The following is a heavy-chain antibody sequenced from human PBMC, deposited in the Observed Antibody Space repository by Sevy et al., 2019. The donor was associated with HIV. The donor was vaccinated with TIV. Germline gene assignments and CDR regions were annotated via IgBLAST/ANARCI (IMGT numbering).Heavy chain of an antibody. Sequence: ASVKVSCKASGYIFTDYYIHWVRQAPGQGLESIAWINSDSGVTNYAQRFQGEVTVTRDTSLSTAYLELSRLKSNDTAIYYCARLTTQPTSDLYGMDVWGQGTRVTVSS. V-gene: IGHV1-2*02. CDR2: INSDSGVT. CDR3: ARLTTQPTSDLYGMDV. J-gene: IGHJ6*02. D-gene: IGHD4-4*01. CDR1: GYIFTDYY.